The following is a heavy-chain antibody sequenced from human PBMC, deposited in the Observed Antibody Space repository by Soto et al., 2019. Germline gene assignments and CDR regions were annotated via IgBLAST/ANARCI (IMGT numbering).Heavy chain of an antibody. V-gene: IGHV4-59*08. CDR2: IYFSGST. CDR1: GGSISNYY. D-gene: IGHD6-19*01. CDR3: ARTFEEEQWLRWFAS. Sequence: PSETLSLTCTVSGGSISNYYWNWIRQPPGKGLEWIGYIYFSGSTNYNPSLKSRVTISVDTSKNQFSLKLNSVTAADTAVYYCARTFEEEQWLRWFASWGQGTLVTVSS. J-gene: IGHJ5*01.